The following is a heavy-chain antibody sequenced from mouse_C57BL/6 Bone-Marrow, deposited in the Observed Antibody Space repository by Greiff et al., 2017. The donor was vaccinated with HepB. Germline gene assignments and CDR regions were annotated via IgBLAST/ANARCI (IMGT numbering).Heavy chain of an antibody. D-gene: IGHD1-1*01. J-gene: IGHJ2*01. CDR1: GFNIKDDY. CDR3: TTCFYYGSSY. V-gene: IGHV14-4*01. CDR2: IDPENGDT. Sequence: VQLKESGAELVRPGASVKLSCTASGFNIKDDYMHWVKQRPEQGLEWIGWIDPENGDTEYASKFQGKATITADTSSNTAYLQLSSLTSEDTAVYYCTTCFYYGSSYWGQGTTLTVSS.